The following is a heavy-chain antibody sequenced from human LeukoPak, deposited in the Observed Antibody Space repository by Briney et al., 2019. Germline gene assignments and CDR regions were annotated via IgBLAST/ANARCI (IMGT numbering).Heavy chain of an antibody. CDR2: INSDGNST. V-gene: IGHV3-74*01. Sequence: GGSLRLSCAASGFTFSSYWMHWVRQAPGKGLVWVSRINSDGNSTSYADSVKGRFTISRDNAKNTLYLQMNSLRAEDTAVYYCAREGDSSGYYYFDYWGQGTLVTVSS. CDR1: GFTFSSYW. J-gene: IGHJ4*02. CDR3: AREGDSSGYYYFDY. D-gene: IGHD3-22*01.